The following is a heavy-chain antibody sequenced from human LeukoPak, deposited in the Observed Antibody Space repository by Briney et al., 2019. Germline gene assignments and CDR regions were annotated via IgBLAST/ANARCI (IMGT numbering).Heavy chain of an antibody. Sequence: SETLSLTRGVSGYSISSGNWWGWIRQPPGKGLEWIGHIYYSGSANYNPSLKSRVTMSIDMSKNQFSLKLSSVTALDTAVYFCARGPSNVGTTPEEGAFDIWGQGTMVSVSS. D-gene: IGHD1-26*01. CDR1: GYSISSGNW. CDR2: IYYSGSA. J-gene: IGHJ3*02. CDR3: ARGPSNVGTTPEEGAFDI. V-gene: IGHV4-28*06.